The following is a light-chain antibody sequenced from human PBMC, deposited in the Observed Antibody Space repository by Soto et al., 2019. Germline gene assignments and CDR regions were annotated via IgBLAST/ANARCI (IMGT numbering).Light chain of an antibody. Sequence: QSALTQPPSVSGSPGQSVTISCAGTSCDVGSFNRVSWYQQPPGTAPRLMIYEVIYRPSGVPDRFAGSKSGNTASLTISGLQAEDEADYYCSSYTTSGTLVFGGGTKLTVL. CDR3: SSYTTSGTLV. CDR2: EVI. V-gene: IGLV2-18*02. J-gene: IGLJ3*02. CDR1: SCDVGSFNR.